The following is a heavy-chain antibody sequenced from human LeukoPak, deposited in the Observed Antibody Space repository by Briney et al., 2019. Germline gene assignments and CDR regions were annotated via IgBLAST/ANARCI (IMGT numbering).Heavy chain of an antibody. Sequence: PSETLSLTCTVSGGSISSSSYYWGWIRQPPGKGLEWIGSIYYSGSTYYNPSLKSRVTISVDTSKNQFSLKLSSVTAADTAVYYCARSITMVRGAPSWFDPWVREPWSPSP. CDR1: GGSISSSSYY. CDR3: ARSITMVRGAPSWFDP. V-gene: IGHV4-39*07. D-gene: IGHD3-10*01. J-gene: IGHJ5*02. CDR2: IYYSGST.